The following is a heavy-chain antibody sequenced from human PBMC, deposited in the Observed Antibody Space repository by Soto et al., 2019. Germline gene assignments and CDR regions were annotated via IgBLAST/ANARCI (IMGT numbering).Heavy chain of an antibody. V-gene: IGHV1-18*01. Sequence: QVQLVQSGAEVKKPGASVKVSCKASGYTFASYAISWMRQAPGQGLEWMGWISAYNGNTNYAQKLQGRVTMTTDTSTMTAYIELRSLRSDDTAVYYCARDPPPPDYWGQGTLVTVSS. J-gene: IGHJ4*02. CDR2: ISAYNGNT. CDR1: GYTFASYA. CDR3: ARDPPPPDY.